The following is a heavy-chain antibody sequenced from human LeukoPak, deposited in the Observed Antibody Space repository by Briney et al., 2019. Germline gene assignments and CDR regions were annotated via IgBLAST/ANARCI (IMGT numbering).Heavy chain of an antibody. D-gene: IGHD6-13*01. J-gene: IGHJ4*02. CDR3: ARGPRILAAGSYYFDY. CDR1: GFTFTSHA. Sequence: GGSLRLSCATSGFTFTSHAMTWVRQAPGKGLEWVSGISGTTGRTFYGDSVKGRFTVSRDNSRDTLYLQMNSLRVEDTAVYYCARGPRILAAGSYYFDYWGQGSLVTVSS. CDR2: ISGTTGRT. V-gene: IGHV3-23*01.